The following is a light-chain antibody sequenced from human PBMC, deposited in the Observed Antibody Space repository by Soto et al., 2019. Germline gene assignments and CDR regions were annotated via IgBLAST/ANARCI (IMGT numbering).Light chain of an antibody. CDR1: QSVSSW. V-gene: IGKV1-5*03. CDR3: QQYDSYPLT. J-gene: IGKJ4*01. Sequence: DIQMTQSPSTLSASVGDRVTITCRASQSVSSWLAWYQQRPGNAPNLLIYKASSLESGVPSRFSGSGSGTEFTLTVSSLQPDYFATYYCQQYDSYPLTFGGGTKVDIK. CDR2: KAS.